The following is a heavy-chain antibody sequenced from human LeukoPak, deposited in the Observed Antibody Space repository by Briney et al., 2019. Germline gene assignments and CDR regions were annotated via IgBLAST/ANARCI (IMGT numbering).Heavy chain of an antibody. J-gene: IGHJ4*02. Sequence: GGSLRLSCAASGFTFSSYSMNWVRQAPGKGLEWVSSISSSSSYIYYADSVKGRFTISRDNAKNSLYLQMNSLRAEDTAVYYCARGPPPVDTAMVMLSYFDYWGQGTLVTVSS. V-gene: IGHV3-21*01. CDR3: ARGPPPVDTAMVMLSYFDY. D-gene: IGHD5-18*01. CDR2: ISSSSSYI. CDR1: GFTFSSYS.